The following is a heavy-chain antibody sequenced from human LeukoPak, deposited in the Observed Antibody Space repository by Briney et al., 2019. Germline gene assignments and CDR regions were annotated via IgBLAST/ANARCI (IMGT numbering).Heavy chain of an antibody. CDR3: ARIGYSSSSFDY. Sequence: GGSLRLSCAASGFRFTNYWMSWVRQAPGKGLEWVTNIKQDGSEIDYSDPMKGRFTISRDNTRNSVYLQVDSLRAEDTAVYYCARIGYSSSSFDYWGQGTLVTVSS. CDR1: GFRFTNYW. D-gene: IGHD6-13*01. CDR2: IKQDGSEI. J-gene: IGHJ4*02. V-gene: IGHV3-7*01.